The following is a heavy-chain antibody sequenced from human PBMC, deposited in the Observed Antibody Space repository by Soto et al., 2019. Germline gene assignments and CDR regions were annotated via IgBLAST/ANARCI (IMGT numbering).Heavy chain of an antibody. CDR1: GGSISSGNYC. CDR3: ARDLDTATYFDY. J-gene: IGHJ4*01. Sequence: LSLTCTVSGGSISSGNYCWSWIRQPPGKGLEWIGFIHYSGSSYYNPSPKSRVTISVDTSKNQFSLKLDSVTAADAAVYYCARDLDTATYFDYWGHGTLVTAPQ. D-gene: IGHD5-18*01. CDR2: IHYSGSS. V-gene: IGHV4-30-4*01.